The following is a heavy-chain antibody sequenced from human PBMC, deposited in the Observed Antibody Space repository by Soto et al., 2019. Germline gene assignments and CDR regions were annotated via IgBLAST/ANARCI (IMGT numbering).Heavy chain of an antibody. V-gene: IGHV3-23*01. Sequence: VGSLRLSCAASGFRFSSYAMSWVRQARGKGLEWVSAIIGAGDDTFHADSVKGRLTISRDNSKNTLFLQMNSLRADDTALYYCVKGSATSRPYYFDYWGQGTLVTVSS. J-gene: IGHJ4*02. CDR2: IIGAGDDT. CDR1: GFRFSSYA. CDR3: VKGSATSRPYYFDY.